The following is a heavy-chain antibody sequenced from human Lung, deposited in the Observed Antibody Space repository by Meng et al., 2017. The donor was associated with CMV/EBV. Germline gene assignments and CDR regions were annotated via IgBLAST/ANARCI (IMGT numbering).Heavy chain of an antibody. D-gene: IGHD4-17*01. Sequence: SVKVSCKASGGDFYNFGIRWIRQAPGQGLQWMGRIIPTFGTAHYARGFQGKITISADGPTTTAFMEISGLTSDDTAVYYCARHFRPGYGDPGFDFWGQGTLVTVSS. J-gene: IGHJ4*02. V-gene: IGHV1-69*13. CDR2: IIPTFGTA. CDR3: ARHFRPGYGDPGFDF. CDR1: GGDFYNFG.